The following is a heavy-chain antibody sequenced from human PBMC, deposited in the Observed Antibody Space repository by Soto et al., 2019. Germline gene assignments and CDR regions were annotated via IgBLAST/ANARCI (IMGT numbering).Heavy chain of an antibody. Sequence: QVQLVQSGAEVKKPGASVKVSCKASGYDFSSYGISWVRQAPGQGLEWMGWISASNGNRDYAQQFQGRVTMTSDTSRTTAYMELRSLRSDDTAVYYCVRDPQRNDYWGQRTLVNVSS. CDR1: GYDFSSYG. V-gene: IGHV1-18*04. J-gene: IGHJ4*02. D-gene: IGHD2-2*01. CDR3: VRDPQRNDY. CDR2: ISASNGNR.